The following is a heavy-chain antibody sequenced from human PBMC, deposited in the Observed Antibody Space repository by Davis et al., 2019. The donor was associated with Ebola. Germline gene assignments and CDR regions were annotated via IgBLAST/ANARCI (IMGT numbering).Heavy chain of an antibody. CDR2: ISYDGSNK. J-gene: IGHJ6*02. Sequence: GESLKISCAASGFTFSSYAMHWVRQAPGKGLEWVTIISYDGSNKYYADSVKGRFTISRDNAKNSLYLQMNSLRAEDTAVYYCARDRGEHYDFWSGYHYGMDVWGQGTTVTVSS. CDR1: GFTFSSYA. V-gene: IGHV3-30-3*01. D-gene: IGHD3-3*01. CDR3: ARDRGEHYDFWSGYHYGMDV.